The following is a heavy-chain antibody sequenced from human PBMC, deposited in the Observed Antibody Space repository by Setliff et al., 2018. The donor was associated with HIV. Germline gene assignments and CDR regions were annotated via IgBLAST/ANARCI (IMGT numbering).Heavy chain of an antibody. CDR1: GGSISSVNYY. CDR3: ARAPRYYRGWYIPEYFDN. V-gene: IGHV4-61*02. Sequence: PSETLSITCNVSGGSISSVNYYWNWVRQPAGKGLEWIGRIYASGSPTYNPSLKSRVTISVDTSKNHFSLRLNSVTAADTAVYFCARAPRYYRGWYIPEYFDNWGEGTLVTVSS. J-gene: IGHJ4*02. CDR2: IYASGSP. D-gene: IGHD6-19*01.